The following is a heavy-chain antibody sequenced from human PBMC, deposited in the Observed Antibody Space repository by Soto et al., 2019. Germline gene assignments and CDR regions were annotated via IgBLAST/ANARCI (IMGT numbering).Heavy chain of an antibody. J-gene: IGHJ4*02. V-gene: IGHV1-69*13. Sequence: SVKVSCKASGGTFSNYAISWVRQAPGQGLEWMGGIIPFFGTTNYAQKFQGRVTITADESTSTAYMELNSLRSEDTAVYYCARGQDLKTTVTPFDYWGQGTLVTV. CDR3: ARGQDLKTTVTPFDY. D-gene: IGHD4-4*01. CDR1: GGTFSNYA. CDR2: IIPFFGTT.